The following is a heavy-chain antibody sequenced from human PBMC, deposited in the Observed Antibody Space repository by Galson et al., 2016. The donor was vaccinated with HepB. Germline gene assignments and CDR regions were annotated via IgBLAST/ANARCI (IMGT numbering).Heavy chain of an antibody. CDR2: IYYSGST. J-gene: IGHJ4*02. D-gene: IGHD3-22*01. Sequence: TLSLTCTVSGDSINSDTYYWSWIRQHPGKGLEWVGNIYYSGSTYYNPSLKSRVAISVDTSRNQFSLKLTSVTAADTAVYYCARAPTYYYDSGAVISLDYWGQGTLATVSS. V-gene: IGHV4-31*03. CDR3: ARAPTYYYDSGAVISLDY. CDR1: GDSINSDTYY.